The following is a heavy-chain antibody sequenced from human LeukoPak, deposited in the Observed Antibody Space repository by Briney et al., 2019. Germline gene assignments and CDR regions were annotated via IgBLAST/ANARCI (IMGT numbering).Heavy chain of an antibody. Sequence: PGGSLRLSCAASGFTFSSYSMNWVRQAPGKGLEWISYISSSNNTIHYADSVKGRFTISRDNAKNSLFLQMNSLRAEDTAVYYCTRRLAYWGQGTLVTVSS. CDR2: ISSSNNTI. CDR3: TRRLAY. CDR1: GFTFSSYS. J-gene: IGHJ4*02. V-gene: IGHV3-48*01.